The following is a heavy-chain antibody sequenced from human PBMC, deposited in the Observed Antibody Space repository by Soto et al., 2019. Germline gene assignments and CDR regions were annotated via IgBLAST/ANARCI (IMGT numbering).Heavy chain of an antibody. CDR3: TRDGGRRGLRFLEWSLNWFDP. CDR2: IRSKAYGGTT. J-gene: IGHJ5*02. D-gene: IGHD3-3*01. Sequence: GGSLRLSCTASGFTFGDYAMSWFRQAPGKGLEWVGFIRSKAYGGTTEYAASVKGRFTISRDDSKSIAYLQMNSLKTEDTAVYYCTRDGGRRGLRFLEWSLNWFDPWGQGTLVTVSS. V-gene: IGHV3-49*03. CDR1: GFTFGDYA.